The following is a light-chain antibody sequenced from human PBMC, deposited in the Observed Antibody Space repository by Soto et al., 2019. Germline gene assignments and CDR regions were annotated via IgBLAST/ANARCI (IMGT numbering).Light chain of an antibody. CDR1: QAISNY. Sequence: DIQMTQSPSSLSASVGARVTIXVXASQAISNYLAWYQQKPGKVPKLLIYAASTLHSGVPSRFSGSGSVTDFTLTISSLQPEDVATYYCQNYNSAPITFGQGTRLEIK. J-gene: IGKJ5*01. V-gene: IGKV1-27*01. CDR3: QNYNSAPIT. CDR2: AAS.